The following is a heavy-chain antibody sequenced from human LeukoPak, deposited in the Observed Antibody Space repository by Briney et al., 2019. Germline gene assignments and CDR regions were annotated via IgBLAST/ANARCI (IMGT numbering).Heavy chain of an antibody. D-gene: IGHD4-17*01. CDR1: GFTFSDYY. CDR3: ARALYDYADWLY. CDR2: ISRSGTTI. V-gene: IGHV3-11*01. J-gene: IGHJ4*02. Sequence: GGSLRLSCAASGFTFSDYYMNWIRQALGKGLEWVSYISRSGTTIYYADSVKGRFTISRDNAKNSLYLQMNSLRAEDTAVYYCARALYDYADWLYWGQGTLVTVSS.